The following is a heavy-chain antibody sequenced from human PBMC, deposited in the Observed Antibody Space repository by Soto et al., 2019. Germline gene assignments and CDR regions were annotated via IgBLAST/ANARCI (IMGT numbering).Heavy chain of an antibody. CDR2: INHSGST. CDR3: VRGRNYDYIWGSYPSLDY. D-gene: IGHD3-16*02. Sequence: SETLSLTCAVYGGSFSGHYWSWIRQPPGKGLEWIGEINHSGSTNYNPSLKSRVTISVDTSKNQFSLKLSSVTAADTAVYYCVRGRNYDYIWGSYPSLDYWGQGTLVTVSS. V-gene: IGHV4-34*01. J-gene: IGHJ4*02. CDR1: GGSFSGHY.